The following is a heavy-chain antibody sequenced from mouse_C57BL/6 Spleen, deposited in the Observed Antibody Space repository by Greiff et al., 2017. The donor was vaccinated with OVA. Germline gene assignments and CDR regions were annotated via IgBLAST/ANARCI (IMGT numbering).Heavy chain of an antibody. V-gene: IGHV1-50*01. CDR2: IDPSDSYT. CDR1: GYTFTSYW. Sequence: QVQLQQPGAELVKPGASVKLSCKASGYTFTSYWMQWVKQRPGQGLEWIGEIDPSDSYTNYNQKFKGKATLTVDTSSSTAYMQLSSLTSEDSAVYYCARGIYGNYFDYWGQGTTLTVSS. CDR3: ARGIYGNYFDY. D-gene: IGHD2-1*01. J-gene: IGHJ2*01.